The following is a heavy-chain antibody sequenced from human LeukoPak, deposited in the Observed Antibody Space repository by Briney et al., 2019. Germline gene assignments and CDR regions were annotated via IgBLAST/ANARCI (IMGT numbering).Heavy chain of an antibody. CDR2: IYPGDSDT. CDR1: GYSFTSYW. J-gene: IGHJ5*02. Sequence: GESLKISCKGSGYSFTSYWIGWVRQMPGKGLEWMGIIYPGDSDTRYSPSFQGQVTISADKSISTAYLQWSSLKASDTAMYYCARAIAPPGHYNWFDPWGQGTLVIVSS. V-gene: IGHV5-51*01. D-gene: IGHD6-13*01. CDR3: ARAIAPPGHYNWFDP.